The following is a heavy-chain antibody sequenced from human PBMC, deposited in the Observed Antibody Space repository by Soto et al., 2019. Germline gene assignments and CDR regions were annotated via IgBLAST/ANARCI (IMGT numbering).Heavy chain of an antibody. Sequence: LRLASETSVFTFCIYGMHWVRQMAPKGVEWVSGIGWDSGSKNYAACVNGRFTISGNNDKNFLFLQMDSMSAEDTALYYCGRDVGSHGYRDGSWIDPWGQGTLVTVSS. CDR1: VFTFCIYG. D-gene: IGHD5-18*01. CDR3: GRDVGSHGYRDGSWIDP. J-gene: IGHJ5*02. V-gene: IGHV3-9*01. CDR2: IGWDSGSK.